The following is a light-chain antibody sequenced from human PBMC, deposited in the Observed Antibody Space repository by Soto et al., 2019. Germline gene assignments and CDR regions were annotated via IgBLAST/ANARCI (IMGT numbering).Light chain of an antibody. J-gene: IGKJ2*01. CDR2: DAS. V-gene: IGKV1-5*01. Sequence: DIQMTQSPSTLSASVGDRVTITCRASQSISSWLAWYQQKPGKAPQLLIYDASSLESGVPSRFSGSGSGTEFTLTISSLQPDDFATYYCQQYNSSPVFGQGTKLEIK. CDR1: QSISSW. CDR3: QQYNSSPV.